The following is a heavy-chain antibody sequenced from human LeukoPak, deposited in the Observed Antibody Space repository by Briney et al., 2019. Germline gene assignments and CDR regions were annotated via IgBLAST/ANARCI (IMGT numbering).Heavy chain of an antibody. CDR1: GFTFSTYW. Sequence: GGSLRLSCAASGFTFSTYWMTWVRQAPGKGLEWVASINEYGSKKSYVDSVKGRFTISRDNAQKSLYLERNTRRAEDTAVYDCARAITSTEGSWGQGNLVTVS. CDR3: ARAITSTEGS. J-gene: IGHJ4*02. CDR2: INEYGSKK. V-gene: IGHV3-7*03.